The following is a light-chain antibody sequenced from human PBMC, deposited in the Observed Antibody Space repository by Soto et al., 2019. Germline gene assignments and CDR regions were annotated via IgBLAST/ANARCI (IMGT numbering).Light chain of an antibody. Sequence: DIVLTQSPATLSLSPGERATLSCRASQSVSSYLAWYQQKPGQAPRLLIYDASNRATGIPARFSGSGSGTDFTLTISSLEPEDFAVYYCQQRSNWPELTFGGGTRWIS. CDR2: DAS. CDR1: QSVSSY. J-gene: IGKJ4*01. CDR3: QQRSNWPELT. V-gene: IGKV3-11*01.